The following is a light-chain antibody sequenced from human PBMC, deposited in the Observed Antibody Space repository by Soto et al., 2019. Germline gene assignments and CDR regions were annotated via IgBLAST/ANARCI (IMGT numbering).Light chain of an antibody. J-gene: IGKJ2*01. CDR3: QQYVDFPQT. V-gene: IGKV1-33*01. CDR1: QDIRNY. CDR2: DAS. Sequence: DIQMTQSPSSLSASVGDRVTITCQASQDIRNYLNWYQQKPGKPPKLLIYDASYLETGVPSRFSGSGSGTDFTFTIDSLQPEDIATYYCQQYVDFPQTFGRGTKLEIK.